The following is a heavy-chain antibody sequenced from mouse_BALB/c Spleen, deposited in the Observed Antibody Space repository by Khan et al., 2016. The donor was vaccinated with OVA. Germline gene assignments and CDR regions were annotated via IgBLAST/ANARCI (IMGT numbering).Heavy chain of an antibody. V-gene: IGHV3-2*02. CDR2: ISYSGST. CDR1: GYSITSDYA. D-gene: IGHD2-3*01. J-gene: IGHJ4*01. Sequence: EVQLQESGPGLVKPSQSLSLTCTVTGYSITSDYAWNWIRQFPGNQLEWMGYISYSGSTNYNPALTSRISITRDTSKNQFFLQLNSVTTEDTTTYYCARDGSRYNYAMDYWGQGTSLTVSS. CDR3: ARDGSRYNYAMDY.